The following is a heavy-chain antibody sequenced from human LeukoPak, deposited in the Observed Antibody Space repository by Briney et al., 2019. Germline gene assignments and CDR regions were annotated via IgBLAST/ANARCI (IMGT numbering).Heavy chain of an antibody. CDR2: IYYSGST. V-gene: IGHV4-39*07. CDR3: ARDALTYYYGSGSYRWFDP. Sequence: SETLSLTCTVSGGSISSSSYYWGWIRQPPGKGLEWIGSIYYSGSTYYNPSLKSRVTISVDTSKNQFSLKLSSVTAADTAVYYCARDALTYYYGSGSYRWFDPWGQGTLVTVSS. CDR1: GGSISSSSYY. J-gene: IGHJ5*02. D-gene: IGHD3-10*01.